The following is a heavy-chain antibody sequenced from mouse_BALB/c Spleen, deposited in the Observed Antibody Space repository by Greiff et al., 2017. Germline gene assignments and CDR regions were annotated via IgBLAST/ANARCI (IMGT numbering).Heavy chain of an antibody. Sequence: DVQLQESGAELVKPGASVKLSCTASGFNIKDTYMHWVKQRPEQGLEWIGRIDPANGNTKYDPKFQGKATITADTSSNTAYLQLSSLTAEDTAVYYCANPYGSGAYWGQGTLVTVSA. V-gene: IGHV14-3*02. J-gene: IGHJ3*01. CDR1: GFNIKDTY. CDR3: ANPYGSGAY. CDR2: IDPANGNT. D-gene: IGHD1-1*01.